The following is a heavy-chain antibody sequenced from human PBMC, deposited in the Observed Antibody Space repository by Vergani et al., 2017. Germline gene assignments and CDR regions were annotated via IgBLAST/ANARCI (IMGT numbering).Heavy chain of an antibody. CDR1: GGSISSYY. Sequence: QVQLQESGPGLVKPSETLSLTCTVSGGSISSYYWSWIRQPPGKGLEWIGYIYYSGSTNYNPSLKSRVTISVDTSKNQFSLKLSSVTAADTAVYYCARLYYDSSGYLDYWGQGTLVTVSS. CDR3: ARLYYDSSGYLDY. J-gene: IGHJ4*02. CDR2: IYYSGST. D-gene: IGHD3-22*01. V-gene: IGHV4-59*08.